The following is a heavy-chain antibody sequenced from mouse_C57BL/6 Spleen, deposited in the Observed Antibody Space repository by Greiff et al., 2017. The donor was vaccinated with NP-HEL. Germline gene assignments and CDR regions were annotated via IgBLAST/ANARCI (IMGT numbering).Heavy chain of an antibody. V-gene: IGHV1-26*01. Sequence: EVQLQQSGPELVKPGASVKISCKASGYTFTDYYMNWVKQSHGKSLEWIGDINPNNGGTSYNQKLKGKATLTVDKSSSTAYMELRSLTSEDSAVYYCARPPTVVAPMDYWGQGTSVTVSS. CDR3: ARPPTVVAPMDY. J-gene: IGHJ4*01. CDR2: INPNNGGT. CDR1: GYTFTDYY. D-gene: IGHD1-1*01.